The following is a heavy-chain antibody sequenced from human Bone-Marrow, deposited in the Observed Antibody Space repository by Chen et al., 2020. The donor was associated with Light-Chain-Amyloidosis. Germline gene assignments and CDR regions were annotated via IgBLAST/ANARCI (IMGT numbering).Heavy chain of an antibody. V-gene: IGHV3-21*01. CDR3: AKEMGIHNGAFGI. D-gene: IGHD2-8*01. Sequence: EVHLVESGGGLVKPGGSLRLSCAGSNFTFDVYTMHWVRRTQGKGLEWVSAISGRIRSTYYADSVRVRFTTSIANADNSLTLHMDDLRVEDTGVYFCAKEMGIHNGAFGIWGRGTVVTVSS. CDR2: ISGRIRST. CDR1: NFTFDVYT. J-gene: IGHJ3*02.